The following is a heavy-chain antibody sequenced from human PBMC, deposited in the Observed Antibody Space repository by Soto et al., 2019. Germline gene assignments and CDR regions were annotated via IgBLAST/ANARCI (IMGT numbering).Heavy chain of an antibody. D-gene: IGHD6-6*01. V-gene: IGHV3-30-3*01. CDR2: ISYDGSNK. J-gene: IGHJ6*02. CDR1: GFTFSSYA. CDR3: AREASFSYRYSSSSAASPYYYYGMDV. Sequence: GGSLRLSCAASGFTFSSYAMHWVRQAPGKGLEWVAVISYDGSNKYYADSVKGRFTISRDNSKNTLYLQMNSLRAEDTAVYYCAREASFSYRYSSSSAASPYYYYGMDVWGQGTTVTVSS.